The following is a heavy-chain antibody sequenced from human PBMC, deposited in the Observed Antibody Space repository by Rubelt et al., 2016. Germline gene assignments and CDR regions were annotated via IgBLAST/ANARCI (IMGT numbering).Heavy chain of an antibody. D-gene: IGHD1-7*01. CDR3: ARDSLELRDYYYGMDV. CDR1: GYSISSGYY. J-gene: IGHJ6*02. CDR2: IYHSGGT. V-gene: IGHV4-38-2*02. Sequence: QVQLQESGPGLVKHSETLSLTCTVSGYSISSGYYWGWIRQPPGKELEWIGSIYHSGGTYYNPALKVRVTIAVDTSKNQFSLKLSSVSAADTAVYYCARDSLELRDYYYGMDVWGQGTTVTVSS.